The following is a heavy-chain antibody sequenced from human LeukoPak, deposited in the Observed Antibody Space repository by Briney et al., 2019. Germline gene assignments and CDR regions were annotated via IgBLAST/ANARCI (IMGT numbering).Heavy chain of an antibody. V-gene: IGHV4-59*01. Sequence: SETLSLTCTVSGGSISSYYWSWIRQPPGKGLEWIGYIYYSGSTNYNPSLKSQVTISVDTSKNQFSLKLSSVTAADTAVYYCARDLYGSGSYYIGHWYFDLWGRGTLVTVSS. CDR2: IYYSGST. CDR3: ARDLYGSGSYYIGHWYFDL. J-gene: IGHJ2*01. CDR1: GGSISSYY. D-gene: IGHD3-10*01.